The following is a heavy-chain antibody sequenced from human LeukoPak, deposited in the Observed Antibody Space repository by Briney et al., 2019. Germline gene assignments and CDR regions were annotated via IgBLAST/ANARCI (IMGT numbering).Heavy chain of an antibody. CDR3: ARDGPTYYYDNSGYYFAY. J-gene: IGHJ4*02. CDR2: IYTSGST. V-gene: IGHV4-61*02. CDR1: GGSISSGSYY. Sequence: PSETLSLTCTVSGGSISSGSYYWSWIRQPAGKGLEWIGRIYTSGSTNYNPSLKSRVTISIDTSKNQFSLKLSSVTAADTAVYYCARDGPTYYYDNSGYYFAYWGQGTLVSVSS. D-gene: IGHD3-22*01.